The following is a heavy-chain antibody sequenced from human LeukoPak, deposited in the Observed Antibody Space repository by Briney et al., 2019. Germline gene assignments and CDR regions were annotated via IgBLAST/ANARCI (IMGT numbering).Heavy chain of an antibody. Sequence: ASVKVSCKASGYTFTSYYMHWVLQAPGQGLEWMGIINPSGGSTSYAQKFQGRVTMTRDTSTSTVYMELSSLRSEDTAVYYCARDYGGYDYDYWGQGTLVTVSS. J-gene: IGHJ4*02. D-gene: IGHD5-12*01. CDR1: GYTFTSYY. CDR3: ARDYGGYDYDY. CDR2: INPSGGST. V-gene: IGHV1-46*01.